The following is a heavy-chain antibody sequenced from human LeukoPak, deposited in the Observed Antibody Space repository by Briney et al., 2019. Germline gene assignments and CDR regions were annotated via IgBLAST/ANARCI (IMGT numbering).Heavy chain of an antibody. CDR2: IYYSGST. CDR1: GGSISSYY. J-gene: IGHJ4*02. CDR3: ARHQTTRPEYYFDY. Sequence: SETLSLTCTVSGGSISSYYWSWIRQPPGKGLEWIGYIYYSGSTNYNPSLKSRVTISVDTSKNQFSLKLSSVTAADTAVYYCARHQTTRPEYYFDYWGQGTLVTVSS. D-gene: IGHD4-11*01. V-gene: IGHV4-59*08.